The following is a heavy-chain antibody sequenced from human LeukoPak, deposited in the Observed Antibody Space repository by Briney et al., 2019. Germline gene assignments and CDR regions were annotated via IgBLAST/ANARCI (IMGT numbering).Heavy chain of an antibody. CDR1: GGSISSSSYY. D-gene: IGHD1-26*01. V-gene: IGHV4-39*02. J-gene: IGHJ5*02. Sequence: SETLSLTCTVSGGSISSSSYYWGWIRQPPGKGLEWIGSIYYSGSTYYNPSLKSRVTISVDTSKNQFSLKLSSVTAADTAVYYCAREGLKREGFDPWGQGTLVTVSS. CDR2: IYYSGST. CDR3: AREGLKREGFDP.